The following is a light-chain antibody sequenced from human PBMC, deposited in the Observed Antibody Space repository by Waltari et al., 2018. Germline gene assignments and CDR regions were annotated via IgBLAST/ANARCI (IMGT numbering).Light chain of an antibody. J-gene: IGLJ3*02. V-gene: IGLV4-69*01. CDR1: SGHSSYG. CDR2: LNSDGSQ. CDR3: QTWATGFWV. Sequence: VLTQSPSASASLGASVKPTCTLSSGHSSYGIAWHQQQPEKGPRYLMKLNSDGSQSKGDGIPDRFSGSSSGAERYLTISSLQSEDEADYYCQTWATGFWVFGGGTKLTVL.